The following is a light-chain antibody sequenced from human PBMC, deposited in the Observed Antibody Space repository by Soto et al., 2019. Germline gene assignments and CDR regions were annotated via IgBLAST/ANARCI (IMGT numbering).Light chain of an antibody. V-gene: IGLV2-11*01. CDR1: SSDVGTYNY. CDR3: CSYAGSYTSV. Sequence: QSALTQPRSVSGSPGQSVTISCTGTSSDVGTYNYVSWYQQHPGKAPKLMIYDVSQRPSGVPDRFSGSKSGNTASLTISGLHAEDESDYDGCSYAGSYTSVFGGGTKLTVL. J-gene: IGLJ2*01. CDR2: DVS.